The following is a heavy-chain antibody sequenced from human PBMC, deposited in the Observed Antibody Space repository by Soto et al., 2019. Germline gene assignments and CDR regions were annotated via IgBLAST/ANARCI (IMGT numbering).Heavy chain of an antibody. CDR2: ISASGDRT. D-gene: IGHD5-12*01. Sequence: EVQLLVSGGGSVQPGGSLRLSCEVSGFTLTNYAMSWVRQAPGKGLEWVAQISASGDRTYYADSVKGRFTISKDTSTNTLFLQMNSRRGEDSAGYYCEGSWTWGQGTMVTVSS. CDR3: EGSWT. J-gene: IGHJ3*01. CDR1: GFTLTNYA. V-gene: IGHV3-23*01.